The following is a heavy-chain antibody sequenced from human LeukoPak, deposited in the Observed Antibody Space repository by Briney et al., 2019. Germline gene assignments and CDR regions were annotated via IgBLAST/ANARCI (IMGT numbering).Heavy chain of an antibody. CDR1: GGSFSGYY. V-gene: IGHV4-34*01. D-gene: IGHD5-12*01. CDR3: ARASRLAKYYFDY. CDR2: INHSGST. Sequence: SETLSLTCAVYGGSFSGYYWSWIRQPPGKGLEWIGEINHSGSTNYSPSLKSRVTISVDTSKNQFSLKLSSVTAADTAVYYCARASRLAKYYFDYWGQGTLVTVSS. J-gene: IGHJ4*02.